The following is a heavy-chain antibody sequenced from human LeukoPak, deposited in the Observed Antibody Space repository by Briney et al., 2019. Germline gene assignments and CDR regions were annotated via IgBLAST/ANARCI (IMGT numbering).Heavy chain of an antibody. CDR1: GYTFTSYY. Sequence: ASVKVSCKASGYTFTSYYMHWVRQAPGQGLEWMGIINPSGGSTSYAQKFQGRVTMTRDTSISTAYMELSRLRSDDTAVYYCARENGPYYFDYWGQGTLVTVSS. CDR2: INPSGGST. J-gene: IGHJ4*02. V-gene: IGHV1-46*01. CDR3: ARENGPYYFDY.